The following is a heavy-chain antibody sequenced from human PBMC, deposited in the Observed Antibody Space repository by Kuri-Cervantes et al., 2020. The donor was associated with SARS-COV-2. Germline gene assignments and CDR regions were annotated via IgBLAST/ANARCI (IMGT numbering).Heavy chain of an antibody. CDR3: ARHDY. Sequence: GDSISSGGYYWGWIRQPPGKGLEFIGTIYYDGRTYYNTSLKSRVTISVDTSKNQFSLKLSSVTAADTAVYYCARHDYWGQGTLVTVSS. CDR1: GDSISSGGYY. J-gene: IGHJ4*02. CDR2: IYYDGRT. V-gene: IGHV4-39*01.